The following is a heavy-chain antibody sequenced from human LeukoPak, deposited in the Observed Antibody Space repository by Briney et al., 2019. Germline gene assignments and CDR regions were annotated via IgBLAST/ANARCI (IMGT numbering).Heavy chain of an antibody. Sequence: ASVKVSCKASGYTFTSYGISWVRQATGQGLEWMGWISAYNGNTNYAQKLQGRVTMTTDTSTSTAYMELRSLRSDDTAVYYCARVEYYDSSGYDFDYWGQGTLVTLSS. CDR3: ARVEYYDSSGYDFDY. CDR2: ISAYNGNT. D-gene: IGHD3-22*01. V-gene: IGHV1-18*01. J-gene: IGHJ4*02. CDR1: GYTFTSYG.